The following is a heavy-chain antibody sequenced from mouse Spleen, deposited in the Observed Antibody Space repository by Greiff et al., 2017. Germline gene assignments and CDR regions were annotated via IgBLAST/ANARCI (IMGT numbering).Heavy chain of an antibody. CDR3: ARSIYYGYDGWYFDV. V-gene: IGHV14-2*01. CDR1: GFNIKDYY. CDR2: IDPEDGET. J-gene: IGHJ1*01. Sequence: VQLQQSGAELVKPGASVKLSCTASGFNIKDYYMHWVKQRTEQGLEWIGRIDPEDGETKYAPKFQGKATITADTSSNTAYLRLSSLTSEDTAVYYCARSIYYGYDGWYFDVWGAGTTVTVSS. D-gene: IGHD2-2*01.